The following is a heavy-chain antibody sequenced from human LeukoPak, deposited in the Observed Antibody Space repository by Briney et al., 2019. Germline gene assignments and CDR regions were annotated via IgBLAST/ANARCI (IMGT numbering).Heavy chain of an antibody. D-gene: IGHD1-1*01. J-gene: IGHJ6*03. V-gene: IGHV3-21*01. Sequence: GGSLRLSCAASGFTFSTYTINWVREAPGKGLEWVSSISSSSSYIYYADSVKGRFTISRDNAKNSLYLQMNSLRAEDTAVYHCARDRLLEDRDYSYYYYMDVWGKGTTVTVSS. CDR1: GFTFSTYT. CDR3: ARDRLLEDRDYSYYYYMDV. CDR2: ISSSSSYI.